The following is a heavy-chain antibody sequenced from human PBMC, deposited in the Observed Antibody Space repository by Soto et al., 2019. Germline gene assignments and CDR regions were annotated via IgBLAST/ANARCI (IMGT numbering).Heavy chain of an antibody. CDR1: GFTFSSYA. Sequence: HPGGSLRLSCAASGFTFSSYAMSWVRQAPGKGLEWVSAISGSGGSTYYADSVKGRFTISRDNSKNTLYLQMNSLRAEDTAVYYCAKDCTSRITIFGVVTFFDYWGQGTLVTVSS. D-gene: IGHD3-3*01. V-gene: IGHV3-23*01. CDR3: AKDCTSRITIFGVVTFFDY. CDR2: ISGSGGST. J-gene: IGHJ4*02.